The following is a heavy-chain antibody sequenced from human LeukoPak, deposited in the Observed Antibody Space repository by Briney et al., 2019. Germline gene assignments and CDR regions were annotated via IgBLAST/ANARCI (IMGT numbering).Heavy chain of an antibody. J-gene: IGHJ4*02. Sequence: SGTLSLTCTVSGGSISSYYWSWIRQPPGKGLEWIGYIYYSGSTNYNPSLKSRVTISVDTSKNQFSLKLSSVTAADTAVYYCASTSGGWELMIFDYWGQGTLVTVSS. D-gene: IGHD1-26*01. CDR2: IYYSGST. CDR1: GGSISSYY. CDR3: ASTSGGWELMIFDY. V-gene: IGHV4-59*08.